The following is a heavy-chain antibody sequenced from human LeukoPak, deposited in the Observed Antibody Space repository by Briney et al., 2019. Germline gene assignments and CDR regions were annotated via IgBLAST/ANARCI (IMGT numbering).Heavy chain of an antibody. CDR1: GFTFSSYW. CDR3: ARGGYSGYDSDYYGMDV. Sequence: PGGSLRLSCAASGFTFSSYWMSRVRQAPGKGLEWVANIKQDGSEKYYVDSVKGRFTISRDNAKNSLYLQMNSLRAEDTAVYYCARGGYSGYDSDYYGMDVWGQGTTVTVSS. CDR2: IKQDGSEK. J-gene: IGHJ6*02. V-gene: IGHV3-7*01. D-gene: IGHD5-12*01.